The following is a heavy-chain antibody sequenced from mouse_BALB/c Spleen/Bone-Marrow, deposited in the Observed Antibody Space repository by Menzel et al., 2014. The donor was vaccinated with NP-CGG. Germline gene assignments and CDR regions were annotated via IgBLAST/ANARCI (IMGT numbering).Heavy chain of an antibody. CDR2: ITNGGGAT. D-gene: IGHD2-14*01. CDR1: GFTFSSYT. V-gene: IGHV5-12-2*01. Sequence: VESGGGLVQPGGSLKLSCAASGFTFSSYTVSWVRQTPEKRLEWVAYITNGGGATYYLDTVKGRFTISRDSAKNTLYLQMSSLKSEDTAMYYCARPRYPFYAMDSWGQGTSVTVSS. CDR3: ARPRYPFYAMDS. J-gene: IGHJ4*01.